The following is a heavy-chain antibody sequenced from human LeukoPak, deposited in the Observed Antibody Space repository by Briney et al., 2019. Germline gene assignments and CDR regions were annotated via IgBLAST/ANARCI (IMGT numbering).Heavy chain of an antibody. CDR1: GDSVTTYY. CDR3: ARDGSNWSHDYSHGVAV. D-gene: IGHD4-11*01. CDR2: IYYSGSA. V-gene: IGHV4-59*02. J-gene: IGHJ6*02. Sequence: PSETLSLTCTVSGDSVTTYYGSWIRQPPGKGREWLGYIYYSGSAPSHPSIQRRAPISVDTSTNQSPLKLRSLPAADTAVYYRARDGSNWSHDYSHGVAVWGQATTVTVSS.